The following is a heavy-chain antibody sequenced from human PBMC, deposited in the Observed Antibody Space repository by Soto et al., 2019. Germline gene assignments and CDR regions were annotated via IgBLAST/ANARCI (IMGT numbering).Heavy chain of an antibody. CDR1: GFTFSDYY. CDR2: ISSSGSNI. J-gene: IGHJ4*02. V-gene: IGHV3-11*01. D-gene: IGHD2-15*01. CDR3: ARESPSVGSKAFDY. Sequence: GGSLRLSCAASGFTFSDYYMSWVRQAPGKGLEWVSYISSSGSNINYADSVKGRFSISRDNAKNSLYLQMNSLRAEDTAVYYCARESPSVGSKAFDYYGVQTLVTASS.